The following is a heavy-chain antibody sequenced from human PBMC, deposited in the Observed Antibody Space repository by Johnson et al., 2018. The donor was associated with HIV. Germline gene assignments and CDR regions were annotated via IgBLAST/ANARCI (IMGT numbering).Heavy chain of an antibody. V-gene: IGHV3-30-3*01. J-gene: IGHJ3*02. D-gene: IGHD3/OR15-3a*01. Sequence: QVQLVESVGGLIQPGGSLRLSCVVSWFTVSSNYMSWVRQAPGKGLDWVALISYDGSNKYYADSVKGRFTISRDNSKNTLYLQMNSLRAEDTAVYYCAVGLNTDALDIWGQGTMVTVSS. CDR1: WFTVSSNY. CDR3: AVGLNTDALDI. CDR2: ISYDGSNK.